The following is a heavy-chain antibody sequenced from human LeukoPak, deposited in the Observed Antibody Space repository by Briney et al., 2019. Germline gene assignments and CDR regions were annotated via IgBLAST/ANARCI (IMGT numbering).Heavy chain of an antibody. CDR3: AKAGSGYYYYYMDV. D-gene: IGHD3-10*01. CDR2: ISGSGGST. CDR1: GFTFSSYA. J-gene: IGHJ6*03. V-gene: IGHV3-23*01. Sequence: GRSLRLSCAVSGFTFSSYAMSWVRQAPGKGLEWVSAISGSGGSTYYADSVKGRFTISRDNSKNTLYLQMNSLRAEDTAVYYCAKAGSGYYYYYMDVWGKGTTVTVSS.